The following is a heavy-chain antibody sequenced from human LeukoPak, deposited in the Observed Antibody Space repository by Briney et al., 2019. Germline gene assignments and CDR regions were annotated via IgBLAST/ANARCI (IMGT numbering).Heavy chain of an antibody. CDR2: ISSSGNTI. D-gene: IGHD6-6*01. CDR3: ARRRDFDY. Sequence: GGSLRLSCAASGFTLSTYSMNWVRQASGKGLEWVSYISSSGNTIYYADSVKGRFTISRDNAKNSLFLQMNSLRDEDTAVYYCARRRDFDYWGQGTLVAVSS. CDR1: GFTLSTYS. J-gene: IGHJ4*02. V-gene: IGHV3-48*02.